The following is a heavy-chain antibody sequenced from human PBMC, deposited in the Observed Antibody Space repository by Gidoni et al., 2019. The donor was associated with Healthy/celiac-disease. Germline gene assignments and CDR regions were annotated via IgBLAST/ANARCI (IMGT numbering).Heavy chain of an antibody. D-gene: IGHD3-10*01. J-gene: IGHJ3*02. CDR2: IYYSGST. CDR1: GGSISSGGYY. V-gene: IGHV4-31*03. CDR3: ASSPYGSGSYPDAFDI. Sequence: QVQLQESGPGLVKPSQTLSLTCTVSGGSISSGGYYWSWIRPHPGKGLEWIGYIYYSGSTYYNPSLKSRVTISVDTSKNQFSLKLSSVTAADTAVYYCASSPYGSGSYPDAFDIWGQGTMVTVSS.